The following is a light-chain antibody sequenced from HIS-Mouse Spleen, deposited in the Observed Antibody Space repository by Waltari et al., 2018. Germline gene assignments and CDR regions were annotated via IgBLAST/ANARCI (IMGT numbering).Light chain of an antibody. CDR2: EGS. J-gene: IGLJ3*02. Sequence: QSALTQPASVSGSPGQSTTISCPGTSSDVGSYNLVPWYQQHPGKAPKLMIYEGSKRPSGVSNRFSGSKSGNTASLTISGLQAEDEADYYCCSYAGSSTWVFGGGTKLTVL. V-gene: IGLV2-23*01. CDR1: SSDVGSYNL. CDR3: CSYAGSSTWV.